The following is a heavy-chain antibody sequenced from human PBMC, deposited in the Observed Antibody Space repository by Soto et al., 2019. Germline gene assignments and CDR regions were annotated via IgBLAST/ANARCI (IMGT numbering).Heavy chain of an antibody. CDR1: GYTFTSYG. CDR2: ISAYNGNT. CDR3: AREIAYYYDSSGYSGRFDP. Sequence: QVQLVQSGAEVKKPGASVKVPCKASGYTFTSYGISWVRQAPGQGLEWMGWISAYNGNTNYAQQLQGRVTMTTDTSTSTPYMELRSLISDDTAVYSCAREIAYYYDSSGYSGRFDPCGEGTLVTVAS. D-gene: IGHD3-22*01. V-gene: IGHV1-18*04. J-gene: IGHJ5*02.